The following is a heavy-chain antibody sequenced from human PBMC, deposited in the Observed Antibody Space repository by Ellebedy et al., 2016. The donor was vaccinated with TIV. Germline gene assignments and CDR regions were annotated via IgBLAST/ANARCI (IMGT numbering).Heavy chain of an antibody. Sequence: AASVKVSCKASGYNLTIYGFSWVRQAPGHGLEWMGWISVYNGKTNYAQKFQGRVTMTTDTSTNTAYMELRYLRSDDTALYYCAKYDISPSHYVGIWFDTWGQGTLVTVSS. J-gene: IGHJ5*02. D-gene: IGHD3-22*01. V-gene: IGHV1-18*04. CDR2: ISVYNGKT. CDR3: AKYDISPSHYVGIWFDT. CDR1: GYNLTIYG.